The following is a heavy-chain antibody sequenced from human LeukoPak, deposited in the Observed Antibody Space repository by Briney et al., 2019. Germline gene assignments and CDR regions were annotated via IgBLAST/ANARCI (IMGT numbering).Heavy chain of an antibody. CDR3: AKNEGSGWAFDY. V-gene: IGHV3-30*18. CDR2: ISYDGSNK. Sequence: GGSLRLSCAASGFTFSSYKMNWVRQAPGKGLEWVAVISYDGSNKYYADSVKGRFTISRDNSKNTLYLQMNSLRAEDTAVYYCAKNEGSGWAFDYWGQGTLVTVSS. J-gene: IGHJ4*02. CDR1: GFTFSSYK. D-gene: IGHD6-19*01.